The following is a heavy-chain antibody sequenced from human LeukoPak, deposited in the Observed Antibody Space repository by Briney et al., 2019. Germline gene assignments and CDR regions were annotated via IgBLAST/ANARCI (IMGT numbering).Heavy chain of an antibody. V-gene: IGHV1-46*01. D-gene: IGHD2-15*01. CDR3: ARDQDIVVVVAALRQREMGGFDP. CDR1: GYTFTSYY. CDR2: INPSGGST. J-gene: IGHJ5*02. Sequence: GASVKVSCKASGYTFTSYYMHWARQAPGQGLEWMGIINPSGGSTSYAQKFQGRVTMTRDTSTSTVYMELSSLRSEDTAVYYCARDQDIVVVVAALRQREMGGFDPWGQGTLVTVSS.